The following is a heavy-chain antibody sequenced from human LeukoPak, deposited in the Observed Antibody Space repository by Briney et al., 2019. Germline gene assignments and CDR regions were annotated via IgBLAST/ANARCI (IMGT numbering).Heavy chain of an antibody. CDR1: GFTFSSYG. J-gene: IGHJ3*02. CDR2: IWYDGSNK. V-gene: IGHV3-33*06. Sequence: GGSLRLSCAASGFTFSSYGMHWVRQAPGKGLEWVAVIWYDGSNKYYADSVKGRFTISRDNSKNTLYLQMNSLRAEDTAVYYCAKDYDFWSGYYSRVHDAFDIWGQGTMVTVSS. D-gene: IGHD3-3*01. CDR3: AKDYDFWSGYYSRVHDAFDI.